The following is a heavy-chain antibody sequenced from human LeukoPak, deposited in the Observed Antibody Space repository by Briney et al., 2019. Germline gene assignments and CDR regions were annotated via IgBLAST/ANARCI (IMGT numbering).Heavy chain of an antibody. CDR3: ARGSMVRGVGYYYYYYMDV. J-gene: IGHJ6*03. D-gene: IGHD3-10*01. CDR2: ISSSSSTI. V-gene: IGHV3-48*01. Sequence: PGGSLRLSCAASGFTFSSYSMNWVRQAPGKGLEWVSYISSSSSTIYYADSVKGRFTISRDNAKSSLYLQMNSLRAEDTAVYYCARGSMVRGVGYYYYYYMDVWGKGTTVTVSS. CDR1: GFTFSSYS.